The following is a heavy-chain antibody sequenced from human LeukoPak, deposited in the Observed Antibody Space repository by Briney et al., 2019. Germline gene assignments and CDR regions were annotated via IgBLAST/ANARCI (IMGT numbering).Heavy chain of an antibody. D-gene: IGHD5-18*01. V-gene: IGHV3-30*02. Sequence: GGSLRLSCAASGFTFSSYGMHWVRQAPGKGLEWVAFIRYDGSNKYYADSVKGRFTISRDNSKNTLYLQMNSLRAEDTAVYYCAKRRIQPWTLDYWGQGTLVTVSS. CDR2: IRYDGSNK. CDR1: GFTFSSYG. CDR3: AKRRIQPWTLDY. J-gene: IGHJ4*02.